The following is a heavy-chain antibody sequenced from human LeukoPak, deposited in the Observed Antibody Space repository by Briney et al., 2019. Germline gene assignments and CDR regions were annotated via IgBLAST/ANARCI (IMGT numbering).Heavy chain of an antibody. CDR2: TSYDGSNY. J-gene: IGHJ4*02. V-gene: IGHV3-30-3*02. CDR3: AKTYDYYDSSGNPYY. CDR1: GFTFSSYA. Sequence: PGGSLRLSCAASGFTFSSYAMHWVRQAPGKGLEWVAVTSYDGSNYYHADSVKGRFSISRDNSKNTLYLQMNSLRAEDTAVYYCAKTYDYYDSSGNPYYWGQGTLVTVSS. D-gene: IGHD3-22*01.